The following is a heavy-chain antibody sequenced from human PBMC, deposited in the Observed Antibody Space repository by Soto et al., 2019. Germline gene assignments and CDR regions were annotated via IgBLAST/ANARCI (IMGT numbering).Heavy chain of an antibody. CDR3: AHRGDTNGNWDQGYLDN. D-gene: IGHD1-1*01. CDR1: GFSLTSRPVG. J-gene: IGHJ4*02. Sequence: QITLKESGPTRVKPTQTLILTCSFSGFSLTSRPVGVAWIRQPPGKALEWLAVIYWDDDKRYSPSLKSRLTIAKDTSKNQVVLTMAYMDPVDTATYFCAHRGDTNGNWDQGYLDNWGQGILVTVSS. V-gene: IGHV2-5*02. CDR2: IYWDDDK.